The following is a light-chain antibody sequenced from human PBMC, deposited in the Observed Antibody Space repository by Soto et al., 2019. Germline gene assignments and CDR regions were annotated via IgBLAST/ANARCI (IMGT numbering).Light chain of an antibody. J-gene: IGKJ5*01. Sequence: EIVLTQYPATLSLSPGERATLSCRASQSVSSYLAWYQQKPGQAPRLLIYESSNRATGIPARFSGSGSGTDFTLTISSLEPEDFAVYYCQQRRDWPITFGQGTRLEIK. CDR3: QQRRDWPIT. CDR1: QSVSSY. CDR2: ESS. V-gene: IGKV3-11*01.